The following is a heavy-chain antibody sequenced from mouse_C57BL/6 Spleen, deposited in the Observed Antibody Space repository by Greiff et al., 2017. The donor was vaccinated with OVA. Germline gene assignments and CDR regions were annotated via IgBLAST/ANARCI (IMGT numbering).Heavy chain of an antibody. CDR2: IDTSDSYT. Sequence: QVQLQQPGAELVKPGASVKLSCKASGYTFTSYWMQWVNQRPGQGLEWIGEIDTSDSYTYYNQQFKGKATSTVDTAANTAYMQLSSLTSEDSAVKYCARRDYGRPHWYFDVWGTGTTVTVSS. V-gene: IGHV1-50*01. D-gene: IGHD1-1*01. J-gene: IGHJ1*03. CDR1: GYTFTSYW. CDR3: ARRDYGRPHWYFDV.